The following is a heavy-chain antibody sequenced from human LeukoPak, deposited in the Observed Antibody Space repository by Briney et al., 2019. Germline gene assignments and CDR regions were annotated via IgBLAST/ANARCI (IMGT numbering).Heavy chain of an antibody. D-gene: IGHD3-3*01. V-gene: IGHV4-30-2*01. Sequence: SETLSLTCAVSGGSISSGGYSWSWIRQPPGKGLEWTGYIYHSGSTYYNPSLKSRVTISVDRSKNQFSLKLSSVTAADTAVYSGAECPGYDFWSGYHCFDHWGQGTLVTVSS. J-gene: IGHJ4*02. CDR1: GGSISSGGYS. CDR3: AECPGYDFWSGYHCFDH. CDR2: IYHSGST.